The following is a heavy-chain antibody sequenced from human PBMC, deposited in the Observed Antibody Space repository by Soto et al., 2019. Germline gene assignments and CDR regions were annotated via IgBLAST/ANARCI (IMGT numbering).Heavy chain of an antibody. J-gene: IGHJ4*02. Sequence: QVQLVQSGAEEKKPGASVKVSCKASGYTFTGYAMHWVRQAPGQRLEWMGWINAGNGNTKYSQKFQGRVTITRDTSAGTAYMELSRLRSEDTAVYYWARAVAVAADFDYWGQGTLVTVSS. CDR2: INAGNGNT. V-gene: IGHV1-3*05. CDR3: ARAVAVAADFDY. CDR1: GYTFTGYA. D-gene: IGHD6-19*01.